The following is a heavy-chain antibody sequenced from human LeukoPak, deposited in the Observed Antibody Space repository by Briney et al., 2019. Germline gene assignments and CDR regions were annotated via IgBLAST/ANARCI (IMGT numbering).Heavy chain of an antibody. CDR1: GGSFSGYY. D-gene: IGHD2-2*01. Sequence: PSETLSLTCAVYGGSFSGYYWSWIRQPPGKGLEWIGEINHSGSTNYNPSLKSRVTISVDTSKNQFSLKLSSVIAADTAVYYCARGGGSTSRFDYWGQGTLVTVSS. V-gene: IGHV4-34*01. J-gene: IGHJ4*02. CDR2: INHSGST. CDR3: ARGGGSTSRFDY.